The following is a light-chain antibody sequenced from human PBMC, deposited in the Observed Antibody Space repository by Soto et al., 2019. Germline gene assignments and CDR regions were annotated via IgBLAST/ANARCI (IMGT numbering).Light chain of an antibody. Sequence: IGLTQSPGTLSLSQGERATLSCRASQTVSSNLAWYQQKPGQSPRLLIYGASTRATGIPARFSGSGSGTEFTLTISSLQSEDFAVYYCQQYNNWPRTFGQGTKVDIK. CDR1: QTVSSN. CDR3: QQYNNWPRT. CDR2: GAS. J-gene: IGKJ1*01. V-gene: IGKV3-15*01.